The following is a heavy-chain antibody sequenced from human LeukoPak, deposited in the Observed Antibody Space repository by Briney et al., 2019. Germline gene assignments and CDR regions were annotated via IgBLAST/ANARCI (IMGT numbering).Heavy chain of an antibody. V-gene: IGHV3-23*01. J-gene: IGHJ4*02. Sequence: GGSLRLSCAASGFTFSNYSVSWVRQAPGKGLECVSAISGSGGGTYYADSVKGRFTISRDNSKNTLYLQMNSLRAEDTAVYSCAMGPRGTYFDYWGQGTLVTVSS. CDR3: AMGPRGTYFDY. CDR2: ISGSGGGT. CDR1: GFTFSNYS. D-gene: IGHD1-26*01.